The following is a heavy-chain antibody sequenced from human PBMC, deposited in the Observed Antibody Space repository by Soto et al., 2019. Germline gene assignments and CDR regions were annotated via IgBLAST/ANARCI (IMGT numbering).Heavy chain of an antibody. CDR2: IYWDDTE. D-gene: IGHD6-13*01. J-gene: IGHJ5*02. Sequence: QISLKESGPTLVQPTQTLTLTCTFSGFSLTSNGVGVGWIRQPPGKALEWLALIYWDDTERYSPSLKTWPTTPKDTSKKQVVLTMTSMDPVGTATYFCAPEGYGSDNWYDPWGQGTMVTVSS. CDR3: APEGYGSDNWYDP. CDR1: GFSLTSNGVG. V-gene: IGHV2-5*02.